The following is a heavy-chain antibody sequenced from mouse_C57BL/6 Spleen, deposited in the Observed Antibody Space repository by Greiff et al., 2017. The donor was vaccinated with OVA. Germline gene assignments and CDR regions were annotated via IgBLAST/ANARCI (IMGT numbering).Heavy chain of an antibody. J-gene: IGHJ3*01. V-gene: IGHV1-52*01. CDR2: IDPSDSET. Sequence: QVQLQQPGAELVRPGSSVKLSCKASGYTFTSYWMHWVKQRPIQGLEWIGNIDPSDSETHYNQKFKDKATLTVDKSSSTAYLQLSSLTSEDSAVYYCARYDYDRFAYWGQGTLVTVSA. D-gene: IGHD2-4*01. CDR1: GYTFTSYW. CDR3: ARYDYDRFAY.